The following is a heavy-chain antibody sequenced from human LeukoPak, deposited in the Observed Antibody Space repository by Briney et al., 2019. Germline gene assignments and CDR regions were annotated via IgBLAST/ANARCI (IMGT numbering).Heavy chain of an antibody. CDR3: ARHSSGELGWFDP. V-gene: IGHV3-21*04. CDR1: GFTFSSYS. Sequence: GGSLRLSCAASGFTFSSYSMNWVRQAPGKGLEWVSSISSSSSYIYYADSVKGRFTISRDNAKNSLYLQMNSLRAEDTAVYYCARHSSGELGWFDPWGQGTLVTVSS. J-gene: IGHJ5*02. D-gene: IGHD4-17*01. CDR2: ISSSSSYI.